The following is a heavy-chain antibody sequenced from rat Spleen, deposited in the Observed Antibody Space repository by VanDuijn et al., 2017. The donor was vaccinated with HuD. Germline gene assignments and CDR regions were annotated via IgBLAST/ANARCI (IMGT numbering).Heavy chain of an antibody. CDR3: ARLHTMDYLFDY. D-gene: IGHD1-6*01. CDR2: ISYEGSGT. J-gene: IGHJ2*01. CDR1: GFTFSDYY. V-gene: IGHV5-22*01. Sequence: EVQLVESGGGLVQPGRSMKLSCAASGFTFSDYYMAWVRQAPKKGLEWVASISYEGSGTYYGDSVKGRFTISRDNAKSTLYLQMNSLRSEDTATYYCARLHTMDYLFDYWGQGVMVTVSS.